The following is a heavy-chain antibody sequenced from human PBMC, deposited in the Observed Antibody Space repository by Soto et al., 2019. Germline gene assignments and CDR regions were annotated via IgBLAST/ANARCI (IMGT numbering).Heavy chain of an antibody. D-gene: IGHD3-3*01. Sequence: ASVKVSCKASGYTFTGYYMHWVRQAPGQGLEWMGWINPNSGGTNYAQKFQGWVTMTRDTSISTAYMELSRLRSDDTAVYYCARGRTIFGVVISRGMDVWGQGTTVTVSS. V-gene: IGHV1-2*04. CDR1: GYTFTGYY. CDR3: ARGRTIFGVVISRGMDV. J-gene: IGHJ6*02. CDR2: INPNSGGT.